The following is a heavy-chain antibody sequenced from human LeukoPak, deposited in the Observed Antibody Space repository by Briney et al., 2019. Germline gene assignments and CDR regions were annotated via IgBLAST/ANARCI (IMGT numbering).Heavy chain of an antibody. CDR1: GFTFISYA. Sequence: GGSLRLSCAASGFTFISYAMSWVRQAPGKGMEWVSAISTSGDTSYCADSVKGRFTISRDNSENTLYLQMSSLRAEDTAIYYCARQLGYCRDGTCYFDYWGQGTLVTVSS. J-gene: IGHJ4*02. CDR2: ISTSGDTS. CDR3: ARQLGYCRDGTCYFDY. D-gene: IGHD2-15*01. V-gene: IGHV3-23*01.